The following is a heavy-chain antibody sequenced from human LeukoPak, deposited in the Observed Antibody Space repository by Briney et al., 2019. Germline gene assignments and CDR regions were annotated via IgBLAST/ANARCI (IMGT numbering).Heavy chain of an antibody. CDR3: ARDRWYSSSPSYYYMDV. D-gene: IGHD6-13*01. CDR1: GVSITTYF. CDR2: ISDNGST. V-gene: IGHV4-59*01. J-gene: IGHJ6*03. Sequence: SETLSLTCTVSGVSITTYFWSWIRQPPGKGLEWIGYISDNGSTKYNPSLRGRVTLSVDTSKNQFSLNLNSVTAADTAVYYCARDRWYSSSPSYYYMDVWGRGTTVTVSS.